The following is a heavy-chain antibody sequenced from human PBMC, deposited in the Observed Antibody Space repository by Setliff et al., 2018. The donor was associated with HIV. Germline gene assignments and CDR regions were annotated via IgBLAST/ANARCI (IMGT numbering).Heavy chain of an antibody. V-gene: IGHV3-20*04. D-gene: IGHD3-10*01. J-gene: IGHJ6*02. CDR1: GFTFDDYG. CDR2: ISWNGGST. Sequence: GGSLRLSCAASGFTFDDYGMTWVRQAPGKGLEWLSGISWNGGSTGYADSVKGRFTISRDNARSSMYLQMNSLRAEDTAIYYCARKFRPGHGVDVWGQGTTVTVSS. CDR3: ARKFRPGHGVDV.